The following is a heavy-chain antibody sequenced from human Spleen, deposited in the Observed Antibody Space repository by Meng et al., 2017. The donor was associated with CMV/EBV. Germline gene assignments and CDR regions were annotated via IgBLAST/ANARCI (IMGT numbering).Heavy chain of an antibody. CDR3: ARDPRMYDDPPDNWFDP. V-gene: IGHV1-2*02. D-gene: IGHD3-16*01. CDR1: YRFSGFY. CDR2: VNPTRGAT. Sequence: YRFSGFYIPWVRQAPGQGLEWMGWVNPTRGATKYAQKFQGRVTMTRDTSISTAYMELGRLTSDDTAVYYCARDPRMYDDPPDNWFDPWGQGTLVTVSS. J-gene: IGHJ5*02.